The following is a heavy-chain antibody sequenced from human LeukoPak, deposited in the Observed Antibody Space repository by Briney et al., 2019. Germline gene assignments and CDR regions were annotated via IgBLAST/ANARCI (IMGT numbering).Heavy chain of an antibody. CDR3: AKVGRIQLWLPAFDI. J-gene: IGHJ3*02. Sequence: GGSLRLSCPASGFTFSSYAMSWVRQAPGKGLEWVSAISGSGGSTYYADSVKGRFTISRDNSKNTLYPQMNSLRAEDTAVYYCAKVGRIQLWLPAFDIWGQGTMVTVSS. CDR2: ISGSGGST. D-gene: IGHD5-18*01. V-gene: IGHV3-23*01. CDR1: GFTFSSYA.